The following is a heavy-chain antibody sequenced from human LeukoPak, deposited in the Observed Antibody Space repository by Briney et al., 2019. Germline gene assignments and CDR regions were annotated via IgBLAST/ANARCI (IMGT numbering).Heavy chain of an antibody. CDR3: ARALGDYSLNWFDP. D-gene: IGHD4-17*01. J-gene: IGHJ5*02. CDR1: GFTFSSYW. CDR2: IKQDGSNK. Sequence: PGGSLRLSCAASGFTFSSYWMSWVRQAPGKGLEWVANIKQDGSNKYYVDSVKGRVTISRDNAKNSLYLQMNSLRAEDTAVYYCARALGDYSLNWFDPWGQGTLVTVSS. V-gene: IGHV3-7*01.